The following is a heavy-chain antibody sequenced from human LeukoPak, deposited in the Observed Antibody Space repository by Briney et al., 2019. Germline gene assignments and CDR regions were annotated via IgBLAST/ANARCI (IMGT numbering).Heavy chain of an antibody. Sequence: SETLSLTCAVSGGSISSGNWWSWVRQTPGKGLEWIGEIYHSGGTNYNPSLKSRVTISVDTSKNQFSLKLSSVTAADTAVYYCAKRGGDYYQIWFDPWGQGTLVTVSS. CDR2: IYHSGGT. D-gene: IGHD4-17*01. CDR1: GGSISSGNW. CDR3: AKRGGDYYQIWFDP. V-gene: IGHV4-4*02. J-gene: IGHJ5*02.